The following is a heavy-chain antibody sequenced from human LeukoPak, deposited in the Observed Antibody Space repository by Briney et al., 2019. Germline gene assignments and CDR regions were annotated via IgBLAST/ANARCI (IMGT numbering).Heavy chain of an antibody. CDR2: IYYSGST. Sequence: PSETLCLTCAVSGDSICRGSYYWGWIRQPPGKGLEWIGYIYYSGSTNYNPSLKSRVTISVDTSKNQFSLKLSSVTAADTAVYYCARADQSSSEYYYYYYYMDVWGKGTTVTVSS. V-gene: IGHV4-61*05. CDR1: GDSICRGSYY. CDR3: ARADQSSSEYYYYYYYMDV. J-gene: IGHJ6*03. D-gene: IGHD6-13*01.